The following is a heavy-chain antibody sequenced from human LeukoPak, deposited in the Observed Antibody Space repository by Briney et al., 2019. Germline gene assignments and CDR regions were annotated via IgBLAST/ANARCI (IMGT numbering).Heavy chain of an antibody. J-gene: IGHJ3*02. CDR1: GGSVSSGSYY. CDR2: ISYSGST. D-gene: IGHD3-10*01. V-gene: IGHV4-61*01. Sequence: SETLSLTCTVSGGSVSSGSYYWSWIRQPPGKGLEWIGYISYSGSTNYNPSLKSRVTISVDTSKNQFSLKLSSVTAADTAVYYCARDMVVPTQWFGEHDAFDIWGQGTMVTVSS. CDR3: ARDMVVPTQWFGEHDAFDI.